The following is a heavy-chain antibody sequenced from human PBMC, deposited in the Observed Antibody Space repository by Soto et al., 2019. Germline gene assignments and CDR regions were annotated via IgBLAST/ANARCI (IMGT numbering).Heavy chain of an antibody. V-gene: IGHV3-11*05. CDR1: GFTFSDYY. J-gene: IGHJ2*01. CDR3: ARVSDYGDLNSRWYFDL. CDR2: VSSSSSYT. Sequence: QVQLVESGGGLVKPGGSLRLSCAASGFTFSDYYMSWIRQAPGKGLEWVSYVSSSSSYTNYADSVKGRFTISRDNAKNSLYLQMNSLRAEDTAVYYCARVSDYGDLNSRWYFDLWGRGTLDTVSS. D-gene: IGHD4-17*01.